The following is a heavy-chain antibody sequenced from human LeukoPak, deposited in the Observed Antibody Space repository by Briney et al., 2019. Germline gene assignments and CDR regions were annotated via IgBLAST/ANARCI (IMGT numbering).Heavy chain of an antibody. Sequence: SETLSLTCAVYGGSFSGYYWSWIRQPPGKGLEWIGYVYYSGSTNYNPSLKSRVTISADTSKNQFSLRLSSVTAADTAVYYCARGLNNRKSGRRFDVFEIWGQGTMVTVSS. CDR1: GGSFSGYY. J-gene: IGHJ3*02. CDR3: ARGLNNRKSGRRFDVFEI. CDR2: VYYSGST. D-gene: IGHD1-14*01. V-gene: IGHV4-59*01.